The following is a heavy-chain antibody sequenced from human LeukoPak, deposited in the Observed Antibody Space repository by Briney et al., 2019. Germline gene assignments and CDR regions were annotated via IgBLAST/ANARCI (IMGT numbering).Heavy chain of an antibody. CDR3: ARKRKFAGPPYSRIGRDGRGTGGPPLNRFQP. D-gene: IGHD6-13*01. V-gene: IGHV4-34*01. CDR2: INHRGST. CDR1: GGSFSGYY. Sequence: SETLSLTCAVYGGSFSGYYWSWIRQPPGKGLEWIGEINHRGSTNYNPSLKSRVTISVDTSKNQFSLKLSSVTAADTAVYYCARKRKFAGPPYSRIGRDGRGTGGPPLNRFQPWGQGTLVTVSS. J-gene: IGHJ5*02.